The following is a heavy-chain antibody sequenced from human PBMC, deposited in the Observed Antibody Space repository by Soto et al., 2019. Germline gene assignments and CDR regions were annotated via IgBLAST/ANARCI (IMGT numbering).Heavy chain of an antibody. CDR2: IIPIFGTA. V-gene: IGHV1-69*13. J-gene: IGHJ4*02. Sequence: AASVKVSCKASGGTFSSYAISWVRQAPGQGLEWMGGIIPIFGTANYAQKFQGRVTITADESTSTAYMELSSLRSEDTAVYYCARSSQKHITMIVVVDPFDYWGQGTLVTVSS. CDR3: ARSSQKHITMIVVVDPFDY. D-gene: IGHD3-22*01. CDR1: GGTFSSYA.